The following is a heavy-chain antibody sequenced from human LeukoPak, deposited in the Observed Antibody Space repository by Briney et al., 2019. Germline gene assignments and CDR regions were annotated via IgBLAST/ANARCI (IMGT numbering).Heavy chain of an antibody. CDR1: GFTVRIKY. J-gene: IGHJ2*01. V-gene: IGHV3-53*01. CDR3: TRDGGYGSYVTPSNWYFDL. CDR2: IYSGGST. Sequence: GGSLRLSCAASGFTVRIKYMSWVRQAPGKGLEWVSVIYSGGSTYYADSVKGRFTISRDNSKNTLYLQMNSLRGEDTALYYCTRDGGYGSYVTPSNWYFDLWGRGTLVTVSS. D-gene: IGHD3-16*01.